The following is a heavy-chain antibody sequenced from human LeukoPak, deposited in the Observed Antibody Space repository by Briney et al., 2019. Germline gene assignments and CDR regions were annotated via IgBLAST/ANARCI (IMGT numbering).Heavy chain of an antibody. Sequence: ASVKVSCKASGYTFTSYAMHWVRQAPGQRLEWMGWINAGNGNTKYSQKFQGRVTITRDTSASTAYMELSNLRSEDTAVYYCARRSMVRGKYYFDYWGQGTLVTVSS. J-gene: IGHJ4*02. D-gene: IGHD3-10*01. CDR2: INAGNGNT. V-gene: IGHV1-3*01. CDR1: GYTFTSYA. CDR3: ARRSMVRGKYYFDY.